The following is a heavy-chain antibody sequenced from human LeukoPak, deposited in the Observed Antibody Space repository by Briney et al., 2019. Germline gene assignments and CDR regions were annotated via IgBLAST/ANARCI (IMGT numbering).Heavy chain of an antibody. CDR2: ISYDGSNK. D-gene: IGHD1-26*01. CDR3: AKELLSYYGMDV. Sequence: PGGSLRLSCAASGFTFSSYVMHWVRQAPGKGLEWVAVISYDGSNKYYADSVKGRFTISRDNSKNTLYLQMNSLRAEDTAVYYCAKELLSYYGMDVWGQGTTVTVSS. J-gene: IGHJ6*02. CDR1: GFTFSSYV. V-gene: IGHV3-30*18.